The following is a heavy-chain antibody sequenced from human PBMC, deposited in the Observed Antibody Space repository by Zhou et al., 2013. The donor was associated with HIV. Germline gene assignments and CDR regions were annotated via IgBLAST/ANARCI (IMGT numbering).Heavy chain of an antibody. Sequence: QVQLVQSGAEVKKPGASVKVSCKASGYTFTSYGISWVRQAPGQGLEWMGWISAYNGNTNYAQKLQGRVTMTTDTSTSTAYMELRSLRSDDTAVYYCATSATYYYDSSGYQGASDAFDIWGQGHGHRL. CDR3: ATSATYYYDSSGYQGASDAFDI. V-gene: IGHV1-18*01. CDR2: ISAYNGNT. J-gene: IGHJ3*02. D-gene: IGHD3-22*01. CDR1: GYTFTSYG.